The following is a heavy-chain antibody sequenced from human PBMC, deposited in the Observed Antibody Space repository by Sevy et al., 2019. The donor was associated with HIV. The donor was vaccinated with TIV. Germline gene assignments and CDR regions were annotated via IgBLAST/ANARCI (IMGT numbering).Heavy chain of an antibody. V-gene: IGHV3-33*01. CDR2: IWYDGSNK. CDR3: ARDPSGSYYNSYYFDY. J-gene: IGHJ4*02. Sequence: GGSLRLSCAASRFSFSSYGMHWVRQAPGKGLEWVAVIWYDGSNKYHADSVKVRFTVSRDNSKNTLYLQMNSLRAEDTAVYDCARDPSGSYYNSYYFDYWGQGTLVTVSS. D-gene: IGHD3-10*01. CDR1: RFSFSSYG.